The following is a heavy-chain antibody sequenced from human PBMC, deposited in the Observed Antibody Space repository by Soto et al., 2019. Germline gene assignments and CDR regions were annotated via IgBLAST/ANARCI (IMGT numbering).Heavy chain of an antibody. D-gene: IGHD2-2*02. J-gene: IGHJ6*02. CDR3: ARDKVPAAIYYYYYGMDV. Sequence: ASVKVSCKASGYTFTSYGISWVRQAPGQGLEWMGWISAYNGNTNYAQKLQGRVTMTTDTSTSTAYMELRSLRSDDTAVYYCARDKVPAAIYYYYYGMDVWGQGTTVTVSS. CDR2: ISAYNGNT. V-gene: IGHV1-18*04. CDR1: GYTFTSYG.